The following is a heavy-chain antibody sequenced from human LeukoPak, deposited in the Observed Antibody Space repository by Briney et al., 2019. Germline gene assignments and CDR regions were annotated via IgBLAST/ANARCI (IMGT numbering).Heavy chain of an antibody. Sequence: GASVKVSCKASGYSSTNYGISWVRQAPGQGLEWMGWIHIYRGNTNYAQKFQGRVTMTTDTPTSTAYMELSSLRSEDTAVYYCARGADWQLLEYYYYYMDVWGKGATVTVSS. CDR3: ARGADWQLLEYYYYYMDV. CDR1: GYSSTNYG. D-gene: IGHD6-6*01. V-gene: IGHV1-18*01. J-gene: IGHJ6*03. CDR2: IHIYRGNT.